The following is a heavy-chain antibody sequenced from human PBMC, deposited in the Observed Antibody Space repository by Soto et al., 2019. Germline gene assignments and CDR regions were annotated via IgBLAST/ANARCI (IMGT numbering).Heavy chain of an antibody. J-gene: IGHJ4*02. Sequence: QVQLQQWGAGLLKPSETLSLTCAVYGGSFSGYYWSWIRQPPGKGLEWIGEINHSGSTNYNPSLKSRVTISVDTSKNQFSLKLSSVTAADTAVYYCARLEEGHVYCSGGSCYHGDWGQGTLVTVSS. V-gene: IGHV4-34*01. CDR2: INHSGST. CDR3: ARLEEGHVYCSGGSCYHGD. D-gene: IGHD2-15*01. CDR1: GGSFSGYY.